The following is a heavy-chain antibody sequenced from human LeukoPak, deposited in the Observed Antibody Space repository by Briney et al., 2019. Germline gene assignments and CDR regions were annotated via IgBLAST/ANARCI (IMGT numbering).Heavy chain of an antibody. V-gene: IGHV3-23*01. CDR1: GFTFSSYA. Sequence: GGSLRLSCAASGFTFSSYAMSWVRQAPGKGLEWVSAISGSGGSTYYADSVKSRFTISRDNSKNTLYLQMNSLRAEDTAVYYCAKVGHGYSSIPLLDYWGQGTLVTVSS. D-gene: IGHD6-13*01. CDR3: AKVGHGYSSIPLLDY. CDR2: ISGSGGST. J-gene: IGHJ4*02.